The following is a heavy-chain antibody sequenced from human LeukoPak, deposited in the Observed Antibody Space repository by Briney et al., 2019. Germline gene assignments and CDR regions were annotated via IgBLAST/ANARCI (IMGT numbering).Heavy chain of an antibody. Sequence: GGSLRLSCAASGFTFSSYSMNWVRQAPGKGLEWVSYISSSSSTIYCADSVKGRFTISRDNAKNSLYLQMNSLRAEDTAVYYCARDLDYDFWSGYYPYWGQGTLVTVSS. CDR1: GFTFSSYS. J-gene: IGHJ4*02. CDR2: ISSSSSTI. CDR3: ARDLDYDFWSGYYPY. V-gene: IGHV3-48*01. D-gene: IGHD3-3*01.